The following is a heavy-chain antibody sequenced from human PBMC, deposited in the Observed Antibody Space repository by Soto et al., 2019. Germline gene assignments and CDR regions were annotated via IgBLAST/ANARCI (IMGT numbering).Heavy chain of an antibody. CDR1: GFTFSSYA. CDR3: AMAHVDTAMDYYYYYGLDV. CDR2: VSGGGGST. Sequence: PVGSLRLSCAASGFTFSSYAMTWVRQAPGKGLEWVSGVSGGGGSTYYADSVKGRFTISRDNSEHTLYLHMNSLRAEDTAVYYCAMAHVDTAMDYYYYYGLDVWGQGTTVTVSS. V-gene: IGHV3-23*01. J-gene: IGHJ6*02. D-gene: IGHD5-18*01.